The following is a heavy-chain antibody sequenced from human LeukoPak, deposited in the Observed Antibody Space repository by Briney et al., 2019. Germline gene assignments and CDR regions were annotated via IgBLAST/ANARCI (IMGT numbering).Heavy chain of an antibody. J-gene: IGHJ4*02. CDR3: SANYYDSSGYYYDFDY. CDR1: GGSISSGGYY. CDR2: IYYSGST. D-gene: IGHD3-22*01. V-gene: IGHV4-31*03. Sequence: PSQTLSLTCTVSGGSISSGGYYWSWIRQHPGKGLEWIGYIYYSGSTYYNPSLKSRVTISADTSKNQFSLKLSSVTAADTAVYYCSANYYDSSGYYYDFDYWGQGTLVTVSS.